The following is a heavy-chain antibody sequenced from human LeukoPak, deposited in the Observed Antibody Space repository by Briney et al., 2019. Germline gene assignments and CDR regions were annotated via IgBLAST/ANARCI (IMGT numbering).Heavy chain of an antibody. V-gene: IGHV1-46*01. D-gene: IGHD1-1*01. CDR3: ARVMSTWFDL. CDR2: INPSDGNT. CDR1: GYTLTNYF. J-gene: IGHJ5*02. Sequence: ASVKVSCKASGYTLTNYFMHWVRQDPGQGLEWMGIINPSDGNTGYAQKFQGRVTMTRDTSTSTLYMELSSLTPDDTAIYFCARVMSTWFDLWGQGTLVIVSA.